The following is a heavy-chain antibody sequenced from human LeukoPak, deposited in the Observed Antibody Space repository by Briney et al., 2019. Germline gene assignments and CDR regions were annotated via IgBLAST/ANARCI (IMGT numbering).Heavy chain of an antibody. J-gene: IGHJ4*02. D-gene: IGHD2-2*02. V-gene: IGHV3-30*02. CDR1: GFIFSNYG. CDR3: VRDWGYCRSTSCYTFDY. Sequence: GGSLRLSCAASGFIFSNYGMHWVRQAPGKGLEWVAFIRSDGSHEFYADSVKGRFTISRDNFRNTLYLQMRSLSYEDTAVYYCVRDWGYCRSTSCYTFDYWGQGTLVTVSS. CDR2: IRSDGSHE.